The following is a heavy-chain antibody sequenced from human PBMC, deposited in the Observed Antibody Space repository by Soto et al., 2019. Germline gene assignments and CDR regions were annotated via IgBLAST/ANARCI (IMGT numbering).Heavy chain of an antibody. CDR2: INPNSGGT. CDR3: AVDSRYTSCYEDDGCGMDV. CDR1: GYTFTGYY. Sequence: GASVKVSCKASGYTFTGYYMHWVRQAPGQGLEWMGWINPNSGGTNYAQKFQGWVTMTRDTSISTAYMELSRLRSNDTAVYYCAVDSRYTSCYEDDGCGMDVWGQGTTVTVSS. D-gene: IGHD2-2*01. V-gene: IGHV1-2*04. J-gene: IGHJ6*02.